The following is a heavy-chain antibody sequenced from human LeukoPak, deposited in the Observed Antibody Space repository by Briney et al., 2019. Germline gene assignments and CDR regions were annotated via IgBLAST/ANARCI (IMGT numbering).Heavy chain of an antibody. CDR2: IYYSGST. CDR3: ARGHVDTATAIVLHY. J-gene: IGHJ4*02. V-gene: IGHV4-30-4*08. CDR1: GGSISSGDYY. Sequence: SQTLSLTCTVSGGSISSGDYYWSWIRQPPGKGLEWIGYIYYSGSTYYNPSLKSRVTISVDTYKNQFSLKLSSVTAADTAVYYCARGHVDTATAIVLHYWSQGTLVTVSS. D-gene: IGHD5-18*01.